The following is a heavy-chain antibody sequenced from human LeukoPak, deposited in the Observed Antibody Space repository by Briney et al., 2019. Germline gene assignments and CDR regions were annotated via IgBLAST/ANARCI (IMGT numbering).Heavy chain of an antibody. CDR2: IHSGGST. CDR3: VGATGFGY. J-gene: IGHJ4*02. V-gene: IGHV3-66*01. Sequence: GGSLRLSCAVAGFTVSSNYMSWVRQAPGKGLEWVSVIHSGGSTYYADSVKGRFPSSRDKSKNTVYLQMNSLRAEDTAVYFCVGATGFGYWGQGTLVTVSS. CDR1: GFTVSSNY. D-gene: IGHD4-17*01.